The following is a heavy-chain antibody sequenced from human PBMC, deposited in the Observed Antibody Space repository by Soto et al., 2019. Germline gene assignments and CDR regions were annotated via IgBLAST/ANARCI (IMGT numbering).Heavy chain of an antibody. Sequence: EVQLLESGGGLVQPGGSLRLSCAASGFTFSSYAMSWVRQAPGKGLEWVSAISGSGGSTYYADSVKGRFTISRDNSKNTLYLQMKSLIAEDTAVYYCAKEGALQNLSHYYYYVMDVWGQGTTVTVSS. V-gene: IGHV3-23*01. CDR3: AKEGALQNLSHYYYYVMDV. CDR2: ISGSGGST. D-gene: IGHD3-10*01. CDR1: GFTFSSYA. J-gene: IGHJ6*02.